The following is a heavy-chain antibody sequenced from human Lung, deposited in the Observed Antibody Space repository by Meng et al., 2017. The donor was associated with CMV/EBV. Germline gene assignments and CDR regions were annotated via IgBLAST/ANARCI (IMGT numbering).Heavy chain of an antibody. CDR3: ARGRTDFDS. CDR1: CGSLTDYF. V-gene: IGHV4-34*01. D-gene: IGHD1-1*01. Sequence: SETLSLTCAVYCGSLTDYFWSWIRQSPEKGLEWIGDISHSGRTNYNPSLKSRVTISVDTSSNQFFLKVTSVTAADTAVYYCARGRTDFDSWGQGTLVTVSS. J-gene: IGHJ4*02. CDR2: ISHSGRT.